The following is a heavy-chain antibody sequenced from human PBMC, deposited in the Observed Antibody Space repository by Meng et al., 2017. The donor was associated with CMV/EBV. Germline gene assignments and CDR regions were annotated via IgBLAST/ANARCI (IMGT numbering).Heavy chain of an antibody. CDR3: ARGDILTGYFGPGYYGMDV. CDR1: GFTFSSYS. Sequence: GESLKISCAASGFTFSSYSMNWVRQAPGKGLVWVSRINSDGSSTSYADSVKGRFTISRDNAKNTLYLQMNSLRAEDTAVYYCARGDILTGYFGPGYYGMDVWGQGTTVTVSS. J-gene: IGHJ6*02. D-gene: IGHD3-9*01. CDR2: INSDGSST. V-gene: IGHV3-74*01.